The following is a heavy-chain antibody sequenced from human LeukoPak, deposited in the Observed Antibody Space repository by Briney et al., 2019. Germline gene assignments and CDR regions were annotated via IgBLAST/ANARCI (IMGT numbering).Heavy chain of an antibody. CDR1: GGSISSYY. V-gene: IGHV4-59*01. D-gene: IGHD1-7*01. CDR3: ARDLYRSIGHWNYSIPDY. Sequence: SETLSLTCTVSGGSISSYYWSWIRQPPGKGLEWIGYIYYSGSTNYNPSLKSRVTISVDTSKNQFSLKLSSVTAADTAVYYCARDLYRSIGHWNYSIPDYWGQGTLVTVSS. CDR2: IYYSGST. J-gene: IGHJ4*02.